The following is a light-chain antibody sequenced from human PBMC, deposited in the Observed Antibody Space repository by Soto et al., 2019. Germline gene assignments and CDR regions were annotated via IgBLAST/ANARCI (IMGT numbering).Light chain of an antibody. J-gene: IGLJ2*01. V-gene: IGLV1-40*01. CDR1: SSNIWAGYD. CDR3: QSYDSSLSGSV. CDR2: GNS. Sequence: QSVLTQPPSVSGAPGQRVTISCTGSSSNIWAGYDVHWYQQLPGTAPKLLIYGNSNRPSGVPDRFSGSKSGTSASLAITGLQAEDEADYYCQSYDSSLSGSVFGGGTKLTV.